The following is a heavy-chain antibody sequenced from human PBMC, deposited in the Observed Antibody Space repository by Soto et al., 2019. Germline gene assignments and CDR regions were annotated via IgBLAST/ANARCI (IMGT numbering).Heavy chain of an antibody. CDR3: ARARGYNDY. D-gene: IGHD5-18*01. CDR1: GADFNSYA. CDR2: IIPILGRG. V-gene: IGHV1-69*06. J-gene: IGHJ4*02. Sequence: QVQLVQSGAEVKKPGSSVKVSCKSYGADFNSYAIAWVRQAPGQGLEWMGGIIPILGRGNYAPKFQGRVTMTADKSTRTAYMELSSLTSEDTAVYYCARARGYNDYWGQGTLVTVSS.